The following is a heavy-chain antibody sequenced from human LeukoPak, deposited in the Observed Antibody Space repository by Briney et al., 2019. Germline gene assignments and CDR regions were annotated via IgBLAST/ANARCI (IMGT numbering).Heavy chain of an antibody. Sequence: PSETLSLTCTVSGGSISSYYWSWIRQPPGKGLEWIGYIYYSGSTNYNPSLKSRVTISVDTSKNQFSLKLSSVTAADTAVYYCARDLSEGYCSSTSCPNYYYGMDVWGQGTTVTVSS. CDR3: ARDLSEGYCSSTSCPNYYYGMDV. J-gene: IGHJ6*02. CDR2: IYYSGST. V-gene: IGHV4-59*12. D-gene: IGHD2-2*01. CDR1: GGSISSYY.